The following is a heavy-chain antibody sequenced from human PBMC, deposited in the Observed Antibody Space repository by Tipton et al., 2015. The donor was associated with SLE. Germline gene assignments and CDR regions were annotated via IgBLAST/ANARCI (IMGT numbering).Heavy chain of an antibody. CDR3: AKTLFGDYGDH. Sequence: SLRLSCAVSEFSFTNGYMSWVRQAPGKGLEWVSFMYSGDRIHYGDSVKGRFTISRDNSKSTLYLQMNSLRVDDTAVYYCAKTLFGDYGDHWGQGTLVIVSS. CDR2: MYSGDRI. V-gene: IGHV3-53*05. CDR1: EFSFTNGY. D-gene: IGHD3-10*01. J-gene: IGHJ4*02.